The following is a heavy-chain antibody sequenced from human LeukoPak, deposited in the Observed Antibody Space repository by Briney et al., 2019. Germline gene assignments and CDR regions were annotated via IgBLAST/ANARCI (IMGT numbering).Heavy chain of an antibody. D-gene: IGHD3-10*01. V-gene: IGHV4-38-2*01. CDR1: GYSISSGYY. CDR3: ARHEVRGARSFDY. Sequence: PSETLSLTCAVSGYSISSGYYWGWIRQPPGKGLEWIGTIYYSGSTYYNPSLKSRVTISVDTSKNQFSLKLSSVTAADTAVYYCARHEVRGARSFDYWGQGTLVTVSS. CDR2: IYYSGST. J-gene: IGHJ4*02.